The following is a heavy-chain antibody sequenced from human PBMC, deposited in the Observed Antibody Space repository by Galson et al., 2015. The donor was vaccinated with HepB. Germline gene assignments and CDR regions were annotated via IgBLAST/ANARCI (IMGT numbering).Heavy chain of an antibody. Sequence: SLRLSCAASGFIFRNYGMDWVRQAPGKGLEWVAVIWYDGRDQKYAASVKGRFTISRDNSRNTLYLQMSSLRVEDTALYYCAKLDSSGSSWGQGTLVIVSS. CDR1: GFIFRNYG. V-gene: IGHV3-33*06. CDR2: IWYDGRDQ. J-gene: IGHJ4*02. CDR3: AKLDSSGSS. D-gene: IGHD6-19*01.